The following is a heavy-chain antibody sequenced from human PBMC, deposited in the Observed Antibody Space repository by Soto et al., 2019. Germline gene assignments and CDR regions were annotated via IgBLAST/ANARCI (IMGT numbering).Heavy chain of an antibody. J-gene: IGHJ6*02. CDR3: AKDIVVGDGWYTSYYYYGMDV. CDR1: GFTFDDYA. Sequence: LRLSCAASGFTFDDYAMHWVRQVPGKGLEWVSGISWKSSSIGYADSVKGRFTISRDNAKNSLYLQMNSLRAEDTALYYCAKDIVVGDGWYTSYYYYGMDVWGQGTTVTVSS. D-gene: IGHD6-19*01. V-gene: IGHV3-9*01. CDR2: ISWKSSSI.